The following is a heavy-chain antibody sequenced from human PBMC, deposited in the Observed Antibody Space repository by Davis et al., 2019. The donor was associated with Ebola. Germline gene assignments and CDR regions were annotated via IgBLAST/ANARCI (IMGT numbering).Heavy chain of an antibody. Sequence: GGSLRLSCKGSGNSFTSYWIGWVRQKPGKGLEWMGIIYTGDSDTRYSPSFRGQVTISADKSTRTAYLQWGSLKASDTAMYYCASLRRTITGMDDGFDLWGQGTMVTVSS. D-gene: IGHD1-20*01. J-gene: IGHJ3*01. V-gene: IGHV5-51*01. CDR2: IYTGDSDT. CDR3: ASLRRTITGMDDGFDL. CDR1: GNSFTSYW.